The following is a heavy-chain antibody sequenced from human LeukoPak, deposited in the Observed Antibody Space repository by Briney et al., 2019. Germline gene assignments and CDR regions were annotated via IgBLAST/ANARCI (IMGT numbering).Heavy chain of an antibody. CDR2: INPSGGST. CDR3: ARDHPRPFAYYDSSGPAGY. CDR1: GYTFTSYY. J-gene: IGHJ4*02. Sequence: ASVKVSCKASGYTFTSYYMHWVRQAPGQGLEWMGIINPSGGSTSYAQKFQGRVTMTRDTSTSTVYMELSSLRSEDTAVYYCARDHPRPFAYYDSSGPAGYXXQGXLXXVSS. V-gene: IGHV1-46*01. D-gene: IGHD3-22*01.